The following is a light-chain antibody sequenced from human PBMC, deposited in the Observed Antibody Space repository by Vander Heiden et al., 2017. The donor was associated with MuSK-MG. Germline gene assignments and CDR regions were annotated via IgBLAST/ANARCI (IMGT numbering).Light chain of an antibody. J-gene: IGKJ3*01. Sequence: DIQMTQSPSPLSASVGDRVTITCRASQSISNYLNWYQQQPGKAPKLLIYGASSLQSGVPSRFSGSGSGTDFTLTISSLQPEDFATYYYQQSYSTLFTFGPGTKVDIK. CDR1: QSISNY. V-gene: IGKV1-39*01. CDR2: GAS. CDR3: QQSYSTLFT.